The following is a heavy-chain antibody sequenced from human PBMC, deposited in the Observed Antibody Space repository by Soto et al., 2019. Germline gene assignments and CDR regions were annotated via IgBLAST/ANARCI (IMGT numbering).Heavy chain of an antibody. CDR2: ISNSGST. CDR1: GGSISSGGYS. V-gene: IGHV4-30-2*01. CDR3: ARSASTVTTLAY. J-gene: IGHJ4*02. Sequence: QLQLQESGSGLVKPSQTLSLTCAVSGGSISSGGYSWSWIRQPPGKGLEWVGYISNSGSTYYNPSLKSRVTISVDRSKNQFSLKLSSVTAADTAVYYCARSASTVTTLAYWGQGTLVTVSS. D-gene: IGHD1-1*01.